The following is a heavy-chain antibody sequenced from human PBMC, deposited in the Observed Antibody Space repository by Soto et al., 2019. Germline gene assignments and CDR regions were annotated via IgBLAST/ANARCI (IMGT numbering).Heavy chain of an antibody. J-gene: IGHJ4*02. CDR1: GGTFSSYT. V-gene: IGHV1-69*12. CDR2: IIPMFGTT. D-gene: IGHD1-26*01. CDR3: ARDGAGMGATSDY. Sequence: QVQLVQSGAEVKKPGSSVKVSCKASGGTFSSYTLNWVRQAPGPGLEWMGGIIPMFGTTDYAEKFQGRVTITADESTSTAYMEVTGLRSEDTAVYYCARDGAGMGATSDYWGQGTLVTVSS.